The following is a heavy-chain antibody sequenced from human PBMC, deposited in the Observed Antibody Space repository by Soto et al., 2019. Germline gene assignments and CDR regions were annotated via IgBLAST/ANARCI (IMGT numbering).Heavy chain of an antibody. D-gene: IGHD3-22*01. Sequence: ASVKVSCKASGYTFTSYGISWVRQAPGQGLEWMGWISAYNGNTNYAQKLQGRVTMTTDTSTSTAYMELRSLRSDDTAVYYCARDVAPVHDSSGWGVGAFDIWGEGTMVTVSS. CDR1: GYTFTSYG. J-gene: IGHJ3*02. V-gene: IGHV1-18*01. CDR2: ISAYNGNT. CDR3: ARDVAPVHDSSGWGVGAFDI.